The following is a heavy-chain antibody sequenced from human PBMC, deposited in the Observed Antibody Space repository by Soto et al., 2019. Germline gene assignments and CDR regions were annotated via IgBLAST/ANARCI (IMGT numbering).Heavy chain of an antibody. CDR3: ARTTTIAVAGTPGVDY. V-gene: IGHV1-18*01. CDR2: INTYKGNT. Sequence: QVQLVQSGAEVKKPGASVKVSCKASGYTFTSYAISWVRQAPGQGLEWMGWINTYKGNTNYAQKIQGRVTMTTDTSTSTASMELRSLRSDDTAVYYCARTTTIAVAGTPGVDYWGQGTLVTGSS. J-gene: IGHJ4*02. D-gene: IGHD6-19*01. CDR1: GYTFTSYA.